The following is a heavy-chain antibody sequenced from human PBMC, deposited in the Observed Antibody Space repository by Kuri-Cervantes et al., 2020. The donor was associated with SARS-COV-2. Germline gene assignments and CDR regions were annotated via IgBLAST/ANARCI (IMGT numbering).Heavy chain of an antibody. J-gene: IGHJ4*02. D-gene: IGHD2-2*01. Sequence: GSLKISCTASGFTFGDYAMSWVRQAPGKGLEWVGFIRSKAYGGTTEYAASVKGRFTISRDDSKSIAYLQMNSLRAEDTAVYYCARGCSTNCQTALDYWGQGTLVTVSS. V-gene: IGHV3-49*04. CDR3: ARGCSTNCQTALDY. CDR2: IRSKAYGGTT. CDR1: GFTFGDYA.